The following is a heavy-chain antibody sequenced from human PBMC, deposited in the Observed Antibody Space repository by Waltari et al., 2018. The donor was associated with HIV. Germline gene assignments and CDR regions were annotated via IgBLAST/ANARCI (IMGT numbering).Heavy chain of an antibody. CDR3: ATNIVVAATGTFDY. J-gene: IGHJ4*02. Sequence: QVQLVASGGVVVQPGGPLRPSWVASGSTFVSSGMHWVRQAPGKGLEWVTFIRYDGSKKHYADSVKGRFTISRDNSDNTLYLEMNSLRTEDTAVYYCATNIVVAATGTFDYWGQGTRVIVTA. CDR2: IRYDGSKK. CDR1: GSTFVSSG. D-gene: IGHD2-15*01. V-gene: IGHV3-30*02.